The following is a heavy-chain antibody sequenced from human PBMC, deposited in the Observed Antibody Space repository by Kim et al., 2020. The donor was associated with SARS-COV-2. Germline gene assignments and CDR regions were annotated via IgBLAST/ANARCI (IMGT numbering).Heavy chain of an antibody. CDR2: IKQDGSEK. CDR1: GFTFSSYW. Sequence: GGSLRLSCAASGFTFSSYWMSWVRQAPGKGLEWVANIKQDGSEKYYVDSVKGRFTISRDNAKNSLYLQMNSLRAEDTAVYYCARDLSYGSGSYRPNYWGQGTLVTVSS. D-gene: IGHD3-10*01. CDR3: ARDLSYGSGSYRPNY. J-gene: IGHJ4*02. V-gene: IGHV3-7*01.